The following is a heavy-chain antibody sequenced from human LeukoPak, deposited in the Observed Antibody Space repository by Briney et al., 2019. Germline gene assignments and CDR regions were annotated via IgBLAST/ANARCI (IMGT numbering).Heavy chain of an antibody. CDR3: ARHPRSEVRVDY. Sequence: GESLKISCKGSGYGFTSYWIGWVRQMPGKGLEGMGIIYPGDSDTRYSPSFQGQVTMSADKSLSTAYLQWSSLKASDTAVYYCARHPRSEVRVDYWGQGTLVTVSS. V-gene: IGHV5-51*01. J-gene: IGHJ4*02. CDR2: IYPGDSDT. D-gene: IGHD1-14*01. CDR1: GYGFTSYW.